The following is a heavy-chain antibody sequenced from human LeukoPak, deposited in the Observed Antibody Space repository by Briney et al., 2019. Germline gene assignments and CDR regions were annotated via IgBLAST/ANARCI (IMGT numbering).Heavy chain of an antibody. Sequence: GGSLRLSCAASGFTFRDYWMHWVRQGPGKGLVWVSRLHSDGSNTTYADSVKGRFTISRDNAKNTLYLRMNSLRAEDTAVYYCARLSGYSSIDYWGQGALVTVSS. CDR3: ARLSGYSSIDY. V-gene: IGHV3-74*01. J-gene: IGHJ4*02. CDR2: LHSDGSNT. D-gene: IGHD6-13*01. CDR1: GFTFRDYW.